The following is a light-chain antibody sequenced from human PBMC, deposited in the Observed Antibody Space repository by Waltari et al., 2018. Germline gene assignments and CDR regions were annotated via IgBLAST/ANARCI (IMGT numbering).Light chain of an antibody. CDR3: SSWTSSSTWI. Sequence: QSALTQPASVSGSPGRSITISCTGSSRDVGAYNYVSWYQHHPGKTPNVMIYDINKQPSGVSSRFSGSKSGNTAFRTISGLQVEDEDNDYCSSWTSSSTWIFGGGTKLTVL. CDR2: DIN. V-gene: IGLV2-14*03. CDR1: SRDVGAYNY. J-gene: IGLJ2*01.